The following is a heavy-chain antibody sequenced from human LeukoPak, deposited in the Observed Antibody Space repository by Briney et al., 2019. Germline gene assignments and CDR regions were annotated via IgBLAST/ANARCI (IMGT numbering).Heavy chain of an antibody. Sequence: ASVKVSCKASGYTFTSYYMHWVRQAPGQGLEWMGLINPSGTNTNYAQKFRGRVSMTRDTSTSTVYMDLSSLRSEDTAMYFCAREESGGYFDYWGQGTLVTVSS. CDR2: INPSGTNT. CDR3: AREESGGYFDY. D-gene: IGHD2-8*02. V-gene: IGHV1-46*01. CDR1: GYTFTSYY. J-gene: IGHJ4*02.